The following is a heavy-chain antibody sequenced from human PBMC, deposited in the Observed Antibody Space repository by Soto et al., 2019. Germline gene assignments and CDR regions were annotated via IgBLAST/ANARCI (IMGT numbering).Heavy chain of an antibody. D-gene: IGHD4-17*01. CDR2: INPYSGNT. J-gene: IGHJ4*02. CDR1: GYTFITYG. V-gene: IGHV1-18*01. Sequence: QIHLVQSGPEVRKPGASVKLSCKTSGYTFITYGLPWGRQAPGEGLEWIGWINPYSGNTAFAEKFQDRITVTTDTSTDTAYMELEDLDSDDTDVYYCSKNAVSGDYASHLDYWGQGTLVAVST. CDR3: SKNAVSGDYASHLDY.